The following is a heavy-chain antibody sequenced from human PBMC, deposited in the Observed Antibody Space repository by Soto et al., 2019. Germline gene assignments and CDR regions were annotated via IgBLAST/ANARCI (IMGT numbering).Heavy chain of an antibody. CDR2: IIPIFGTA. D-gene: IGHD5-12*01. CDR1: GGTFSSYA. J-gene: IGHJ4*02. CDR3: ARSATDYVDIVATKTDY. V-gene: IGHV1-69*12. Sequence: QVQLVQSGAEVKKPGSSVKVSCKASGGTFSSYAIIWVRQAPGQGLEWMGGIIPIFGTANYAQKFQGRVTITADESTSTAYMELGSLRSEDTAVYYCARSATDYVDIVATKTDYWGQGTLVTVSS.